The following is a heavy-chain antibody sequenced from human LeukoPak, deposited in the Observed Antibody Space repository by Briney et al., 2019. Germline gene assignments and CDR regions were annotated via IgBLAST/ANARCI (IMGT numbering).Heavy chain of an antibody. Sequence: PSETLSLTCIVSGGSISSYYWSWIRQPPGKGLEWIGDIYYSGSTKYNPSLKSRVTISVDTSKNQFSLKLSSVTAADTAVYYCARTRIEVIGTSFFFGYWGQGTLVTVSS. D-gene: IGHD3-22*01. CDR3: ARTRIEVIGTSFFFGY. J-gene: IGHJ4*02. CDR1: GGSISSYY. V-gene: IGHV4-59*01. CDR2: IYYSGST.